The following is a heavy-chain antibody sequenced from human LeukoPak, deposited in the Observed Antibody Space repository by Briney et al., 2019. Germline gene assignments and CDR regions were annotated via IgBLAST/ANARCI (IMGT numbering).Heavy chain of an antibody. Sequence: GASVKVSCKASGYTFTKYYVHWVRQAPGQGLEWMGIINPSEGTTRYAQKFQGRVTMTTDTSTSTAYMELRSLRSDDTAVYYCARPQEEDGYNYNWAFDYWGQGTLVTVSS. CDR1: GYTFTKYY. V-gene: IGHV1-46*01. CDR2: INPSEGTT. CDR3: ARPQEEDGYNYNWAFDY. D-gene: IGHD5-24*01. J-gene: IGHJ4*02.